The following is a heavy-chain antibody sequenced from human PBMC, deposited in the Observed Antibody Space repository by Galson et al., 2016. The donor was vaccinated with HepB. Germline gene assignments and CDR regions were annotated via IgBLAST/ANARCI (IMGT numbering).Heavy chain of an antibody. CDR3: ARHRTYGDSPAAFEI. CDR1: GASLNRNAYY. J-gene: IGHJ3*02. CDR2: IYYSGNT. Sequence: SETLSLTCTVSGASLNRNAYYWDWIRQPPGKGLEWIGTIYYSGNTYYNPSLKSRVTISVDTSKNQFSLQFSSVTAADTAVYYCARHRTYGDSPAAFEIWGQGTMVTVSS. D-gene: IGHD2-21*02. V-gene: IGHV4-39*01.